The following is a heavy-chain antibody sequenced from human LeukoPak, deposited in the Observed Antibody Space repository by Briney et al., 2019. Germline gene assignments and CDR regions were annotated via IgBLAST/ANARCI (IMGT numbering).Heavy chain of an antibody. V-gene: IGHV3-33*06. CDR2: IWYDGSHK. D-gene: IGHD3-22*01. CDR3: AKDYAMLVVANWVDY. J-gene: IGHJ4*02. CDR1: GFTFSSYG. Sequence: ESGGSLRLSCAASGFTFSSYGMHWVRQAPGKGLEWVAVIWYDGSHKYYADSVKGRFTISRDNSKNTLYLQMNSLRAEDTAVYYCAKDYAMLVVANWVDYWGQGTLVTVSS.